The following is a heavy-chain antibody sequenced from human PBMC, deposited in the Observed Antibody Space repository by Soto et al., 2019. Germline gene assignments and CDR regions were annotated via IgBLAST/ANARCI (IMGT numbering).Heavy chain of an antibody. CDR3: ASPVRGNYYGSGALEYDYYYGMDV. CDR2: IIPIFGTA. J-gene: IGHJ6*02. Sequence: SVKVSCKASGGTFSSYAISWVRQAPGQGLEWMGGIIPIFGTANYAQKFQGRVTITADESTSTAYMELSSLRSEDTAVYYCASPVRGNYYGSGALEYDYYYGMDVWGQGTTVTVSS. CDR1: GGTFSSYA. V-gene: IGHV1-69*13. D-gene: IGHD3-10*01.